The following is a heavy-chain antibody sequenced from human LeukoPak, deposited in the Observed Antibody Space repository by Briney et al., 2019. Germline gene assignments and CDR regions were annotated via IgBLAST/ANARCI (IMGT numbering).Heavy chain of an antibody. V-gene: IGHV1-24*01. CDR3: ATGIIAVVHGYAFDI. Sequence: ASVKVSCKVSGYTLTELSMHWVRQAPGKGPEWMGGFDPEDGETIYAQKFQGRVTMTEDTSTDTAYMELSSLRSEDTAVYYCATGIIAVVHGYAFDIWGQGTMVTVSS. CDR2: FDPEDGET. D-gene: IGHD6-19*01. J-gene: IGHJ3*02. CDR1: GYTLTELS.